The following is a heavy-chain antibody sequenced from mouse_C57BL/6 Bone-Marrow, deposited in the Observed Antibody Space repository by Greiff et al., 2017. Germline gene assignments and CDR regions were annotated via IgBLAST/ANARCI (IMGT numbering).Heavy chain of an antibody. CDR2: SRNKANDYTT. CDR1: GFTFSDFY. Sequence: EVKVVESGGGLVQSGRSLRLSCATSGFTFSDFYMEWVRQAPGKGLEWIAASRNKANDYTTEYSASVKGRFIVSRDTSQSILYLQMNALRAEDTAIYYCARDALITTVGYFDVWGTGTTVTVSS. V-gene: IGHV7-1*01. J-gene: IGHJ1*03. CDR3: ARDALITTVGYFDV. D-gene: IGHD1-1*01.